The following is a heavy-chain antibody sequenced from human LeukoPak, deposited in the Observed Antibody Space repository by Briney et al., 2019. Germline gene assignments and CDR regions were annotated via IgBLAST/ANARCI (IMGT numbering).Heavy chain of an antibody. V-gene: IGHV4-30-4*01. Sequence: PSETPSLTCTVSGGSISSGDYYWSWIRQPPGKGLEWIGYIYYSGSTYYNPSLKSRVTISVDTSKNQFSLKLSSVTAADTAVYYCARGGYSYGHYYFDYWGQGTLVTVSS. CDR2: IYYSGST. J-gene: IGHJ4*02. CDR3: ARGGYSYGHYYFDY. CDR1: GGSISSGDYY. D-gene: IGHD5-18*01.